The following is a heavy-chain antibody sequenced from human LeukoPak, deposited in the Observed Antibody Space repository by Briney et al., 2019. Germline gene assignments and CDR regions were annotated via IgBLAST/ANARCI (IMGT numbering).Heavy chain of an antibody. CDR1: GSTFSSYA. V-gene: IGHV3-23*01. J-gene: IGHJ4*02. CDR2: ISGSGGGT. D-gene: IGHD4-23*01. CDR3: AKDPYNGGNQLYYFDY. Sequence: GGSLRLSCAASGSTFSSYAMSWVRQAPGKGLEWVSAISGSGGGTYYADSVKGRFTISRDNSKNTLYLQMNSLRAEDTAVYYCAKDPYNGGNQLYYFDYWGQGTLVTVSS.